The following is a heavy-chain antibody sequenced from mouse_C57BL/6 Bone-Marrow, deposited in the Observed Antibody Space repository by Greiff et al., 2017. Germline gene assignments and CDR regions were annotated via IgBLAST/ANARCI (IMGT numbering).Heavy chain of an antibody. V-gene: IGHV1-61*01. CDR1: GYTFTSYW. J-gene: IGHJ2*01. Sequence: QVQLQQPGAELVRPGSSVKLSCKASGYTFTSYWMDWVKQRPGQGLEWIGNIYPSDSETHYNQKFKDKATLTVDKSSSTAYMRLSSLTSEDSAVYDCARWHMANDYAIDYWGQGTTLTVSS. CDR3: ARWHMANDYAIDY. D-gene: IGHD2-4*01. CDR2: IYPSDSET.